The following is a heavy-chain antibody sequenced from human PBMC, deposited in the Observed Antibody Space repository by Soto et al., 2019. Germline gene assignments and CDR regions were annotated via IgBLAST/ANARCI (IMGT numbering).Heavy chain of an antibody. D-gene: IGHD1-7*01. J-gene: IGHJ4*02. Sequence: EVQLLESGGGLVQPGGSLRLSCAASGFTFSSYAMSWVRQAPGKGLEWVSTISGSGGSTYYADSVKGRFTISRDNSKNTLYLQMNSLRAEDTAVYYCAKDRRDWNYWGDYFDYWGQGTLLTVSS. V-gene: IGHV3-23*01. CDR3: AKDRRDWNYWGDYFDY. CDR2: ISGSGGST. CDR1: GFTFSSYA.